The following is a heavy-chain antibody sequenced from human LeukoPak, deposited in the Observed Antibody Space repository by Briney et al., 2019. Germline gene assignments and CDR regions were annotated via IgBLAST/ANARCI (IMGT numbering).Heavy chain of an antibody. CDR1: GFTFSSYW. Sequence: GGSLRLSCAASGFTFSSYWMSWVRQAPGKGLEWVANIKQDGSEKYYVDSVKGRFTISRDNAKNSLYLQMNSLRAEDTAVYYCARGREIAAAGLDYWGQGTLVTVSS. D-gene: IGHD6-13*01. CDR2: IKQDGSEK. V-gene: IGHV3-7*01. CDR3: ARGREIAAAGLDY. J-gene: IGHJ4*02.